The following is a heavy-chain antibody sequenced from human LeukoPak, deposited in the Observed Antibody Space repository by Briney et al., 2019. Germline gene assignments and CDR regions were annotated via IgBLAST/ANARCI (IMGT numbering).Heavy chain of an antibody. CDR1: GFTFSDYY. J-gene: IGHJ6*02. CDR3: ARYYDFWSGYFYYYYYGMDV. V-gene: IGHV3-11*01. Sequence: GGSLRLSCAASGFTFSDYYMSWIRQAPGRGREWVSYISSSGSTIYYADSVKGRFTISRDNAKNSLYLQMNILRAEDTAVYYCARYYDFWSGYFYYYYYGMDVWGQGTTVAVSS. CDR2: ISSSGSTI. D-gene: IGHD3-3*01.